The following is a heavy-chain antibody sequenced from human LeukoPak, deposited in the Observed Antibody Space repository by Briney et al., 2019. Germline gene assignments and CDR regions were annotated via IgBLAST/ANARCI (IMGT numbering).Heavy chain of an antibody. CDR2: IYSGGST. J-gene: IGHJ5*02. CDR1: GFTVSSNY. V-gene: IGHV3-53*01. CDR3: ARVGSSSWYNWFDP. D-gene: IGHD6-13*01. Sequence: GGSLRLSCAASGFTVSSNYMSWVRQAPGKGLEWVSVIYSGGSTYYADSVKGRFTISRDNSKNTLYLQMNSLRAEDTAVYYCARVGSSSWYNWFDPWGQGTLVTVSS.